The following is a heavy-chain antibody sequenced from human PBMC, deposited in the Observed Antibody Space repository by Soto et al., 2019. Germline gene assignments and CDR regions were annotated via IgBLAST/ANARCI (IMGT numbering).Heavy chain of an antibody. D-gene: IGHD4-4*01. CDR2: IIPIFGTA. Sequence: GASVKVSCKASGYTFTGHYMQWVRQAPGQGLEWMGGIIPIFGTANYAQKFQGRVTITADESTSTAYMELSSLRSEDTAVYYCARGLRTTDYRRWGQGTLVTVSS. CDR3: ARGLRTTDYRR. V-gene: IGHV1-69*13. J-gene: IGHJ4*02. CDR1: GYTFTGHY.